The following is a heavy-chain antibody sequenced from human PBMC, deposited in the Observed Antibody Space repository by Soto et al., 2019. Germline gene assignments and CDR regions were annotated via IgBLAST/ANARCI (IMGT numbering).Heavy chain of an antibody. J-gene: IGHJ4*02. Sequence: GGSLRLSGAASGFTLSNYWMTWVRQAPGKGLGWVANINKDGSQKNYVDSVKGRFTIARDNGQNSLSLQINSLRVEDTAVYYCVRELGLAYWGQGALVTVSS. V-gene: IGHV3-7*03. CDR2: INKDGSQK. D-gene: IGHD7-27*01. CDR1: GFTLSNYW. CDR3: VRELGLAY.